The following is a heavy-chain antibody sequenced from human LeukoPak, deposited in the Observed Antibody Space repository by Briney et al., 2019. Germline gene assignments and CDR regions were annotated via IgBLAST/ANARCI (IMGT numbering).Heavy chain of an antibody. D-gene: IGHD2-2*01. CDR1: GGSFSGYY. CDR3: ARDTKPAMAFDI. CDR2: INHSGST. J-gene: IGHJ3*02. Sequence: PSETLSLTCAVYGGSFSGYYWSWIRQPPGKGLEWIGEINHSGSTNYNPSLKSRVTISVDTSKNQFSLKLSSVTAADTAVYYCARDTKPAMAFDIWGQGTMVTVSS. V-gene: IGHV4-34*01.